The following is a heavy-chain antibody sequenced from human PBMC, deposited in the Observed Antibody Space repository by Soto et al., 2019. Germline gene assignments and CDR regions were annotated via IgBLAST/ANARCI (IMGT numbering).Heavy chain of an antibody. CDR3: GRCLRRDYLFGLDY. Sequence: GGSLRLSCPASGFTFSSYVMHWVRQATGKGLDWVAGISYDGMNKYYADCVKGRFTVSRYNTQNTLYLQVNSLRAEAAAVYYCGRCLRRDYLFGLDYWGQGTLVTVSS. J-gene: IGHJ4*02. CDR2: ISYDGMNK. CDR1: GFTFSSYV. V-gene: IGHV3-30*04. D-gene: IGHD3-3*01.